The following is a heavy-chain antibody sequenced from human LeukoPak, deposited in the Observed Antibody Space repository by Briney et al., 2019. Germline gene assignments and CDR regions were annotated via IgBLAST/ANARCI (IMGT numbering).Heavy chain of an antibody. Sequence: ASETLSLTCAVSGGSISSSNWWSWVRQPPGKGLEWIGEIYHSGSTNYNPSLKSRVTISVDKSKNQFSLKLSSVTAADTAVYYCARRNSSSRGPFNYWGQGTLVTVSS. J-gene: IGHJ4*02. CDR1: GGSISSSNW. V-gene: IGHV4-4*02. CDR2: IYHSGST. D-gene: IGHD6-13*01. CDR3: ARRNSSSRGPFNY.